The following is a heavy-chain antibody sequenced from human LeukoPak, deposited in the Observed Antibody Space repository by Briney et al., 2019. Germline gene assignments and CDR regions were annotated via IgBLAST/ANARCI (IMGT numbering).Heavy chain of an antibody. CDR1: GFSFSTYS. D-gene: IGHD6-19*01. J-gene: IGHJ4*02. Sequence: AGGSLRLSCAASGFSFSTYSMIWVRQAPGKGLEWVSSVSGTSEYIYYADSVRGRFTISRDNAKNTVYLQMNSLRAEDTAVYYCAGWYSSGWYSDYWGQGTLVTVSS. CDR2: VSGTSEYI. CDR3: AGWYSSGWYSDY. V-gene: IGHV3-21*06.